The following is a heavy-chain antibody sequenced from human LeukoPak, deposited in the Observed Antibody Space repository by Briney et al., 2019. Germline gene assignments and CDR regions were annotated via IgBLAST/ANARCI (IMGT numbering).Heavy chain of an antibody. D-gene: IGHD6-6*01. V-gene: IGHV3-21*01. CDR3: ARGSSSSGPYYFDY. Sequence: GGSLRLSCAPSGFTFSSYSMNWVRQAPGKGLEWVSSISSSSCYIYYADPVKGRFTISRENAKNSMHLQMNSLRAEDTAVYFCARGSSSSGPYYFDYWSQGTLVTVSS. J-gene: IGHJ4*02. CDR2: ISSSSCYI. CDR1: GFTFSSYS.